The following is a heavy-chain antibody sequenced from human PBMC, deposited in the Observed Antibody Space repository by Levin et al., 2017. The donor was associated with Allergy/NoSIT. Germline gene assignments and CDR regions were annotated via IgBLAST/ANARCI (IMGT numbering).Heavy chain of an antibody. Sequence: GGSLRLSCKASGYTFTGYYMHWVRQAPGQGLECMGWMNANSGGTSYTQKFQGRVTMTRDTSISTAYMELSSLRSDDTAVYFCARALAAAYFDYWGQGTLVTVSS. J-gene: IGHJ4*02. V-gene: IGHV1-2*02. CDR3: ARALAAAYFDY. CDR1: GYTFTGYY. CDR2: MNANSGGT. D-gene: IGHD6-25*01.